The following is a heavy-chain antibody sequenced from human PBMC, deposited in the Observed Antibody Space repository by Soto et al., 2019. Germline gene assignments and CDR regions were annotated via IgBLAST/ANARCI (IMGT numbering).Heavy chain of an antibody. Sequence: QVQLVQSGAEVKNPGSSVKVSCKASGGTLSNYAINWVRQAPGQGLEWMGGIIPMFGTANYAQKFQGRVTITADGSTSPAYMGLSSLKSEETAVYYFARGGFSSSYRLDYWGQGTLVAVSS. J-gene: IGHJ4*02. V-gene: IGHV1-69*01. CDR3: ARGGFSSSYRLDY. CDR2: IIPMFGTA. CDR1: GGTLSNYA. D-gene: IGHD6-6*01.